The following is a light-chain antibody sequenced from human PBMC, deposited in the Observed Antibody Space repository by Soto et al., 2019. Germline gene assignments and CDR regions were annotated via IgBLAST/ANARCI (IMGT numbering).Light chain of an antibody. CDR3: AAWDDSLNGVV. V-gene: IGLV1-36*01. Sequence: QSVLTQPPSVSEAPRQRVPISCSGSSSNIGNNAVNWYQQLPGKAPKLLIYYDDLLPSGVSDRFSGSKSGTSASLAISALQSEDEADYYCAAWDDSLNGVVFGGGTKVTVL. J-gene: IGLJ2*01. CDR1: SSNIGNNA. CDR2: YDD.